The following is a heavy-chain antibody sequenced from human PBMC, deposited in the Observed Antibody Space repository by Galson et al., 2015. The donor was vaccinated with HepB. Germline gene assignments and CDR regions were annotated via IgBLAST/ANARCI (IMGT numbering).Heavy chain of an antibody. Sequence: SLRLSCAASGFTFSSYGMHWVRQAPGKGLEWVAVISYDGSNKYYADSVKGRFTISRDNSKNTLYLQMNSLRPEDTAVYYCAKKPEVFSSGWYFDLWGRGTLVTVSP. J-gene: IGHJ2*01. CDR2: ISYDGSNK. V-gene: IGHV3-30*18. CDR1: GFTFSSYG. D-gene: IGHD1-14*01. CDR3: AKKPEVFSSGWYFDL.